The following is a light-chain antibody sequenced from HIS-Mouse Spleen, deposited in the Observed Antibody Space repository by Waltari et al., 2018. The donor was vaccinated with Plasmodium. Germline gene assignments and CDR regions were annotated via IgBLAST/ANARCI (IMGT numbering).Light chain of an antibody. CDR3: YSPDSSGNHRV. Sequence: SYELTQPPSVSVSPGQTARITCSGDALPKKYAYWYQQKSGQAPVLVIYEDSKRHSGIPERFAGASAGTMANLTISGAQVEDEADYYCYSPDSSGNHRVFGGGTKLTVL. J-gene: IGLJ3*02. CDR2: EDS. V-gene: IGLV3-10*01. CDR1: ALPKKY.